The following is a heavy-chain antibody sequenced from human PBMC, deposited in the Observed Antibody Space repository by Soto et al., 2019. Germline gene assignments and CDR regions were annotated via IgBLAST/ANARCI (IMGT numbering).Heavy chain of an antibody. CDR1: GFSLSTSGMC. CDR3: ARSPVDIVATELFKGMDV. Sequence: GSGPTLVNPTQTLTLTCTFSGFSLSTSGMCVSWIRQPPGKALEWLALIDWDDDKYYSTSLKTRLTISKDTSKNQVVLTMTNMDPVDTATYYCARSPVDIVATELFKGMDVWGQGTTVTVSS. D-gene: IGHD5-12*01. CDR2: IDWDDDK. J-gene: IGHJ6*02. V-gene: IGHV2-70*01.